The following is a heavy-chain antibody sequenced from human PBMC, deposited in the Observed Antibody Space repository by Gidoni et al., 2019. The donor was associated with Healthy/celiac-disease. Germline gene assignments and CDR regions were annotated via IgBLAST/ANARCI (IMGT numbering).Heavy chain of an antibody. Sequence: QVQLQQWGAGLLKPSETLSLTCAVYGGSFSGYSWSWIRQPPGKGLEWIGEINHSGSTNYNPSLKSRVTISVDTSKNQFSLKLSSVTAADTAVYYCARVLGVTIFGVVIARAFDYWGQGTLVTVSS. V-gene: IGHV4-34*01. J-gene: IGHJ4*02. CDR1: GGSFSGYS. CDR3: ARVLGVTIFGVVIARAFDY. D-gene: IGHD3-3*01. CDR2: INHSGST.